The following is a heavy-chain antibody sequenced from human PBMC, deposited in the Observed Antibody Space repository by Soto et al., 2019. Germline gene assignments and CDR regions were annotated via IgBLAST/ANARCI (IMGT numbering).Heavy chain of an antibody. CDR3: AKVLSTKSSSSAFFD. CDR1: GFTFDDYT. D-gene: IGHD6-6*01. CDR2: ISWKSGIM. V-gene: IGHV3-9*01. Sequence: HPGGSLRLSCAASGFTFDDYTMHWVRQAPGKGLEWVSGISWKSGIMGYADSVKGRFTISRDSAKNSLILQMNSLRTEDTALYYCAKVLSTKSSSSAFFDWGQGTRVTVSS. J-gene: IGHJ4*02.